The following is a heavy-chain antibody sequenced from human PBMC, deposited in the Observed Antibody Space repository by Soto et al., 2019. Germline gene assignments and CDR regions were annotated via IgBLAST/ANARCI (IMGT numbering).Heavy chain of an antibody. CDR3: ARSGVAALDS. D-gene: IGHD2-8*01. J-gene: IGHJ5*01. V-gene: IGHV3-21*06. CDR1: GFTFRDYS. Sequence: EVQLVESGGGLVKPGGSLRLSCAASGFTFRDYSLNWVRQAPGKGLEWGASITSKSTYIYYADSVKGRFTISRDNAKSSLYLQMDSLRADDTAVYLCARSGVAALDSWGQGTLGTVSS. CDR2: ITSKSTYI.